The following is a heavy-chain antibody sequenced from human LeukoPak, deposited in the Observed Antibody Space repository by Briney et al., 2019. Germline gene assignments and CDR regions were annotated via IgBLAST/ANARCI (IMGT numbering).Heavy chain of an antibody. CDR1: GGSISSGGYY. CDR2: IYHSGST. J-gene: IGHJ4*02. V-gene: IGHV4-30-2*01. CDR3: ARDPTVAGTILGVT. Sequence: SVTLSLTCTVSGGSISSGGYYWRWIRQPPGKGLEWIGYIYHSGSTYYNPSLKSRVTISVDRSKNQFSLKLSSVTAADTAVYYCARDPTVAGTILGVTWGQGTLGTVSS. D-gene: IGHD6-19*01.